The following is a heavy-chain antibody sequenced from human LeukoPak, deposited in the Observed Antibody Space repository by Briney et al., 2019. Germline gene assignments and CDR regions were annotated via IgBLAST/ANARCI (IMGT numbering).Heavy chain of an antibody. CDR2: IYYSGST. Sequence: SETLSLTCTVSGGSISSYYWSWIRQPPGKGLEWIGYIYYSGSTNYNPSLKSRVTISVDTSKNQFSLKLSSVTAADTAVYYCARGEGTTKLNDYWGQGTLVTVSS. J-gene: IGHJ4*02. V-gene: IGHV4-59*01. D-gene: IGHD4-17*01. CDR3: ARGEGTTKLNDY. CDR1: GGSISSYY.